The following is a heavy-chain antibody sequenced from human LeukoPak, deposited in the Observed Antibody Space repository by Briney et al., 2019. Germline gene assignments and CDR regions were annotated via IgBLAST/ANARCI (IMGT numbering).Heavy chain of an antibody. V-gene: IGHV4-59*01. J-gene: IGHJ5*02. CDR1: GNSISSYY. Sequence: SETLSLTCSVSGNSISSYYWSWIRQPPGKGLEWIGYIYYSGSTNYNPSLKSRVTISVDTSKNQFSLKLSSVTAADTAVYYCARERQWLVRGWFDPWGQGTLVTVSS. D-gene: IGHD6-19*01. CDR2: IYYSGST. CDR3: ARERQWLVRGWFDP.